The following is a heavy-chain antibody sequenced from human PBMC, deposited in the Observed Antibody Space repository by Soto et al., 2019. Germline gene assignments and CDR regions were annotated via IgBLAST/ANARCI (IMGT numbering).Heavy chain of an antibody. J-gene: IGHJ4*02. D-gene: IGHD5-12*01. CDR2: IHYSGST. V-gene: IGHV4-61*01. CDR1: GGSVSSGSYY. Sequence: PSETLSLTCTVSGGSVSSGSYYWSWIRQPPGKGLEWIGYIHYSGSTNYNPSLKSRITMSVDTSKNQFYLKLSSVTAADTAVYYCATYVDIVATRVRGIDYWGQGTLVTVSS. CDR3: ATYVDIVATRVRGIDY.